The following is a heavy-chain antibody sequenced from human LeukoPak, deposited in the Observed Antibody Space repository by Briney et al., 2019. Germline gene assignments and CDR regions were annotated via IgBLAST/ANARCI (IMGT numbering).Heavy chain of an antibody. Sequence: GGSLRLSCAASGFTFSNYGMNWVRQAPGKGLEWVSYISSTSSTIYYADSVKGRFTISRDNAKNSLYLQMNSLRVEDTALYYCVAHDSSGYYVYWGQGTLVTVSS. V-gene: IGHV3-48*04. D-gene: IGHD3-22*01. J-gene: IGHJ4*02. CDR3: VAHDSSGYYVY. CDR2: ISSTSSTI. CDR1: GFTFSNYG.